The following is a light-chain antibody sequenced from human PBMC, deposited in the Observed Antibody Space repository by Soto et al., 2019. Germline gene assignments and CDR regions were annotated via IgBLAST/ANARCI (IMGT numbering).Light chain of an antibody. CDR1: SSDVGRYDR. Sequence: QSALTQPPSVSWSPGQSVTISCTGTSSDVGRYDRVSWYQQPPGTAPKLMIYEVSNRPSGVPDRFSGSKSGNTASLTISGLQSEYEGDYHCSSFTSSDTRVFGGGTKLTVL. CDR2: EVS. V-gene: IGLV2-18*02. J-gene: IGLJ3*02. CDR3: SSFTSSDTRV.